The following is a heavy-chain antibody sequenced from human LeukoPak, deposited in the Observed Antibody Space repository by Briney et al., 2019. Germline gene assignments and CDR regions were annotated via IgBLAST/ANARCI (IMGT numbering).Heavy chain of an antibody. D-gene: IGHD2-15*01. CDR1: GFTFSSYA. CDR2: ISGSGGST. CDR3: EKRGDYCSGGSCYGGVVYYYYMDV. J-gene: IGHJ6*03. Sequence: QSGGSLRLSCAASGFTFSSYAMSWVRQAPGKGLEWVSAISGSGGSTYYADSVKGRFTIARDNSKNTLYLQMNSLRAEDTAVYYCEKRGDYCSGGSCYGGVVYYYYMDVWGKGTTVTVSS. V-gene: IGHV3-23*01.